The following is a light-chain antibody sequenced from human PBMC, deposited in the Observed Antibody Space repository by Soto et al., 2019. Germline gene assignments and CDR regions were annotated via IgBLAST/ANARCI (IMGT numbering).Light chain of an antibody. CDR1: QSVSSY. J-gene: IGKJ1*01. CDR3: HQRSTWPHT. Sequence: EIVLTQSQGTLSLSPGERATLSCRANQSVSSYLAWYQQKPGQAPRLLIYYASNRATGIPARFSGSGSGTDFTLTISSLEPEDFAVYYCHQRSTWPHTCGQGNKGAIK. CDR2: YAS. V-gene: IGKV3-11*01.